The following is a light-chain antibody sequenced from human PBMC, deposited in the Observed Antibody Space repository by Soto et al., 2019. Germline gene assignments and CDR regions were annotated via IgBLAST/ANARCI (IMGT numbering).Light chain of an antibody. V-gene: IGKV1-5*03. Sequence: DIQMTQPPSSVSASVGDRVTITCRASQSISSWLAWYQQKPGKAPKLLIYKASSLESGVPSRFSGSGSGTEFTLTISSLQPDDFATYYCQQYNSYSRTFGQGTKVDIK. J-gene: IGKJ1*01. CDR1: QSISSW. CDR2: KAS. CDR3: QQYNSYSRT.